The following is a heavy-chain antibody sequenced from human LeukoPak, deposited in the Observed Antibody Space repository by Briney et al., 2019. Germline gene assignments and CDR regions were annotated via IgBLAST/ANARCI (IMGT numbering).Heavy chain of an antibody. CDR1: GFTFSSYA. CDR2: ISYDGSNK. CDR3: ARDPGSRRAGALDY. V-gene: IGHV3-30-3*01. J-gene: IGHJ4*02. D-gene: IGHD1-26*01. Sequence: GRSLRLSCAASGFTFSSYAMHWVRQAPGKGLEWVAVISYDGSNKYYADSVKGRFTISRDNSKNTLYLQMNSLRAEDTAVYYCARDPGSRRAGALDYWGQGTLVTVSS.